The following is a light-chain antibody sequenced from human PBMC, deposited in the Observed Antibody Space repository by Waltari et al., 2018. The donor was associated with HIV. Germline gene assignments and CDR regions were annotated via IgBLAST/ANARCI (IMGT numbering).Light chain of an antibody. V-gene: IGLV2-14*03. J-gene: IGLJ3*02. CDR2: DVD. Sequence: AVTQPASVSGLPGQSTTISCTGDDTAFSLYKFVSWYQQHSGKPPRLILYDVDSRASGVSDRFSGSMTGNTASLTISGLRAEDEGHYYCASLTGDNTVMFGGGTEVTVL. CDR1: DTAFSLYKF. CDR3: ASLTGDNTVM.